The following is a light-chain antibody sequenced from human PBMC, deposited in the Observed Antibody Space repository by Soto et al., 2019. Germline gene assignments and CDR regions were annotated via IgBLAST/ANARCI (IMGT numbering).Light chain of an antibody. CDR2: DVR. CDR1: SSDVGAFNF. V-gene: IGLV2-14*03. J-gene: IGLJ2*01. Sequence: QSVLTQPASVSGSPGQSITLSCTGTSSDVGAFNFVSWYQQHPGKAPKLILYDVRNRPSGVSDRFSGSKSGNTASLTIYGLQAEDQADYYCTSHTTSSPPVLFGGGTKLTVL. CDR3: TSHTTSSPPVL.